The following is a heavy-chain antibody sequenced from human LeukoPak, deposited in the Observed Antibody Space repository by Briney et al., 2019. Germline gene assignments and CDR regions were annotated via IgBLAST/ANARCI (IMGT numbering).Heavy chain of an antibody. Sequence: SETLSLTCSVSGGSISGRSYYWGWIRQPPGRGLEWIGSFYYTGITYFNPSLKGRVTVSVDTSRKHFSLKLTSVTAADTAVYYCARGPVVVVAATHYFDSWGQGTLVTVSS. CDR2: FYYTGIT. J-gene: IGHJ4*02. CDR1: GGSISGRSYY. CDR3: ARGPVVVVAATHYFDS. V-gene: IGHV4-39*07. D-gene: IGHD2-15*01.